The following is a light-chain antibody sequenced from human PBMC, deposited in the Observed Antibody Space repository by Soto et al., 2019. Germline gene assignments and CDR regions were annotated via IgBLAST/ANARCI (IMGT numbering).Light chain of an antibody. CDR3: QQYGSSPPVYT. CDR2: GAS. Sequence: ENVLTQSPGTLSLSPGERATLSCRASQSVSSSELAWYQQKPGQALRLLIYGASIRATGIPDRFSGSGSGTDFTLTSNRLEPEDFAVYYWQQYGSSPPVYTFGQGTKLEIK. V-gene: IGKV3-20*01. CDR1: QSVSSSE. J-gene: IGKJ2*01.